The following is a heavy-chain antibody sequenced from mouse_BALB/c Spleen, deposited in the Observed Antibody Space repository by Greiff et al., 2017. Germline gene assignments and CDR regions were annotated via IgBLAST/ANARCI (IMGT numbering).Heavy chain of an antibody. J-gene: IGHJ3*01. CDR1: GYTFTSYC. CDR2: IYPGNSDT. V-gene: IGHV1-5*01. Sequence: EVQLQQSGPVLVRPGASVKISCKASGYTFTSYCMHWVKQSHGQSLEWIGAIYPGNSDTSYNQKFKGKATLTVVTSSSTAYMELRSLTNEDSADYYCARGDGVCGGIDYWGQGTPVTVSA. D-gene: IGHD2-3*01. CDR3: ARGDGVCGGIDY.